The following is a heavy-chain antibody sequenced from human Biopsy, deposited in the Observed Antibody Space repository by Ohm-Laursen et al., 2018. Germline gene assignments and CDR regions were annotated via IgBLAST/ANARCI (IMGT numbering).Heavy chain of an antibody. CDR3: ARATNSTGWPYYYFYGMDV. D-gene: IGHD2/OR15-2a*01. CDR2: IYYSGST. Sequence: SQTLSPTWTVSGGSISSDYWSWIRQTPGKGLEWIGYIYYSGSTNYNPSLKSRVTISVDTSKNQFSLRLNSVTAADTAVYYCARATNSTGWPYYYFYGMDVWGQGTTVTVSS. V-gene: IGHV4-59*01. CDR1: GGSISSDY. J-gene: IGHJ6*02.